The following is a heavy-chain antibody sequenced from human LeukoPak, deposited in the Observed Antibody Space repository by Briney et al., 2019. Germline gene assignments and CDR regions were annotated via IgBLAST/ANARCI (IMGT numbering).Heavy chain of an antibody. CDR2: IQYSGST. V-gene: IGHV4-39*07. CDR1: GGSISSGSYY. CDR3: ARADYYANWFDP. Sequence: SEILSLTCTVSGGSISSGSYYWGWIRQPPGKGLEWIGSIQYSGSTYYNPSLKRRVTISVDTSKNQFSLKLSSVTAADTAVYYCARADYYANWFDPWGQGTLVTVSS. J-gene: IGHJ5*02. D-gene: IGHD3-22*01.